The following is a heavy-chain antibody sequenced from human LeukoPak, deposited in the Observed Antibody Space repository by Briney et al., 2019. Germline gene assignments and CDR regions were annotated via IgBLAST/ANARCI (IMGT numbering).Heavy chain of an antibody. V-gene: IGHV1-2*02. CDR3: ARSHYYDSSGYFGDY. Sequence: ASVKVSCKASGYTFTGYYMHWVRQAPGQGLEWMGWINPNSGGTNYAPRFQGRVTMTRDTSITTAYMELSSLRSDDTAVYYCARSHYYDSSGYFGDYWGQGILVTVSS. CDR1: GYTFTGYY. D-gene: IGHD3-22*01. J-gene: IGHJ4*02. CDR2: INPNSGGT.